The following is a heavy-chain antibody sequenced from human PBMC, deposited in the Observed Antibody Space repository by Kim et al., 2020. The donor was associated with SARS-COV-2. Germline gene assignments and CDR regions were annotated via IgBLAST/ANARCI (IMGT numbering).Heavy chain of an antibody. V-gene: IGHV3-30*07. D-gene: IGHD5-12*01. CDR3: ARDMGGSGYSGLPGN. Sequence: DSVKGRFTISRDNSKNTLYLQMNSLRAEDTAVYYCARDMGGSGYSGLPGNWGQGTLVTVSS. J-gene: IGHJ4*02.